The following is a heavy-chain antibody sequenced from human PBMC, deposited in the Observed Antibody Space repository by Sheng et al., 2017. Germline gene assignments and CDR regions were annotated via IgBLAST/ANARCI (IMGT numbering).Heavy chain of an antibody. CDR2: ISAYNGNT. D-gene: IGHD2-21*01. CDR3: ATASHGVVIANDAFDI. J-gene: IGHJ3*02. CDR1: GYTFTSYG. Sequence: QVQLVQSGAEVKKPGASVKVSCKASGYTFTSYGISWVRQAPGQGLEWMGWISAYNGNTNYAQKLQGRVTMTTDTSTSTAYMELRSLRSDDTAVYYCATASHGVVIANDAFDIWGQGTMVTVSS. V-gene: IGHV1-18*01.